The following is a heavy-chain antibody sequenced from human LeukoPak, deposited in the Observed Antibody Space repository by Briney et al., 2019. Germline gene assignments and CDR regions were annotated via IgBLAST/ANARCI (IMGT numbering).Heavy chain of an antibody. CDR3: ARQLRLDYYDSSGYPNFDY. CDR1: GGSIGRSSYY. Sequence: SETLSLTCTVSGGSIGRSSYYWGWIRQPPGKGLEWIGSIYYSGSTYYNPSLKSRVTISVDTSKNQFSLKLSSVTAADTAVYYCARQLRLDYYDSSGYPNFDYWGQGTLVTVSS. V-gene: IGHV4-39*01. D-gene: IGHD3-22*01. CDR2: IYYSGST. J-gene: IGHJ4*02.